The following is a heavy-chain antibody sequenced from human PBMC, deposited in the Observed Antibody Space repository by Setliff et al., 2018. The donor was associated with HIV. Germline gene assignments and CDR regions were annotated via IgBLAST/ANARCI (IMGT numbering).Heavy chain of an antibody. Sequence: SETLSLTCTVSGGSISSGGLYWNWIRQYPGKGLEWIGYISSGGGTYYNPSLKSRVSISVDTSKNQFSLDLRSVTAADTAIYYCARDDTNFFDYWGQGALVTVSS. V-gene: IGHV4-31*03. CDR2: ISSGGGT. CDR3: ARDDTNFFDY. CDR1: GGSISSGGLY. J-gene: IGHJ4*02.